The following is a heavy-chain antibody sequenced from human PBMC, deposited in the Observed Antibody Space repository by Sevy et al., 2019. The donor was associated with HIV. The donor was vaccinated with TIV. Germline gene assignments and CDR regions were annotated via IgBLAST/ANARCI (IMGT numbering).Heavy chain of an antibody. J-gene: IGHJ4*02. V-gene: IGHV1-24*01. CDR1: GRTLTQLS. Sequence: ASVKVSCKVSGRTLTQLSIHWVRQAPGKGLEWMGTFDPEDDEKIYAQKFQGRVTMTEDKSTDTAYMELSRLKSEDTAVYYCATTKDYYESSGYPFDYWGQGTLVTVSS. CDR3: ATTKDYYESSGYPFDY. D-gene: IGHD5-12*01. CDR2: FDPEDDEK.